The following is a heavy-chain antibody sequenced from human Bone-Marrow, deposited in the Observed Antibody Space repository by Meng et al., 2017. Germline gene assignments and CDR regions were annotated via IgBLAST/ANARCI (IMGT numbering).Heavy chain of an antibody. V-gene: IGHV3-66*02. Sequence: GESLKISCAASGFTVSSNYMSWVRQALGKGLEWVSVIYSGGSTYYADSVKGRFTISRDNSKNTLYLQMNSLRAEDTAVYYCARDPGDYDYVWGSYRNYYYYYGMDVWGQGTTVTVSS. CDR2: IYSGGST. CDR3: ARDPGDYDYVWGSYRNYYYYYGMDV. CDR1: GFTVSSNY. J-gene: IGHJ6*02. D-gene: IGHD3-16*02.